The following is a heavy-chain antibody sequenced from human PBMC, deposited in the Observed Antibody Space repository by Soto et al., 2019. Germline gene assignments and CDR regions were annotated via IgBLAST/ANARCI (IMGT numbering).Heavy chain of an antibody. CDR3: TRDPRLRNYYYGMDV. CDR2: IRSKAYGGTT. Sequence: PGGSLRLSCTASGFTFGDYAMSWFRQAPGKGLVWVGFIRSKAYGGTTEYAASVKGRFTISRDDSKSIAYLQMNSLKTEDTAVYYCTRDPRLRNYYYGMDVWGQGTTVTVSS. D-gene: IGHD4-17*01. CDR1: GFTFGDYA. V-gene: IGHV3-49*03. J-gene: IGHJ6*02.